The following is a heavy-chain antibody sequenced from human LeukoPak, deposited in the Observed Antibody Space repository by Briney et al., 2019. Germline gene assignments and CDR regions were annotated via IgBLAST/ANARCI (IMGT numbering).Heavy chain of an antibody. J-gene: IGHJ4*02. D-gene: IGHD5-24*01. V-gene: IGHV1-46*01. CDR3: ARGGKGNADGYNQALDY. Sequence: ASVKVSCEASGYTFTNYYIHWVRQAPGQGLEWMGIINPSGGSTTYAQEFQGRVTMTRDTSTSTVYMELSSLRSEDTAAYYCARGGKGNADGYNQALDYWGQGTLVTVSS. CDR1: GYTFTNYY. CDR2: INPSGGST.